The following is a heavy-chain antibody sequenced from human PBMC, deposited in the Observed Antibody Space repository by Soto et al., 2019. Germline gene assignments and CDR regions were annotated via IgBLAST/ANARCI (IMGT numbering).Heavy chain of an antibody. V-gene: IGHV4-34*01. CDR2: IYHSGST. CDR1: GGSFSDYY. Sequence: QVQLQQWGAGLLKPSETLSLTCAVYGGSFSDYYWCWIRQPPGKGLEWIGEIYHSGSTNYNPSLKSRVTISVDTSKNQFSLKLSSVTAADTAVYYCAYQRPTVTTFDYWGRGTLVTVSS. D-gene: IGHD4-17*01. J-gene: IGHJ4*02. CDR3: AYQRPTVTTFDY.